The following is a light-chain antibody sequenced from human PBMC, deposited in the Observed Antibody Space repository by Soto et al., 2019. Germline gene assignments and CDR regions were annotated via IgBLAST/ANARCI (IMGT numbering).Light chain of an antibody. V-gene: IGKV3-15*01. CDR1: QSVSSN. CDR2: GAS. CDR3: QQYNNWPPWT. J-gene: IGKJ3*01. Sequence: EIVMTQSPATLSVSPGERATLSCRASQSVSSNLAWYQQKPGQAPRLLIYGASTRATCIPARFSGSGSGTEFTLTISSLQSEDFAVYYCQQYNNWPPWTVGPGTKVDIK.